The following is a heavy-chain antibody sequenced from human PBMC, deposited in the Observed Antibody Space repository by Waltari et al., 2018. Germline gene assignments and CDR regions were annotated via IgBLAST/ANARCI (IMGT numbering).Heavy chain of an antibody. CDR3: ARGPNYYDSSGYRAPDAFDI. D-gene: IGHD3-22*01. J-gene: IGHJ3*02. CDR1: GGSFSGYY. CDR2: INHSGST. Sequence: QVQLQQWGAGLLKPSETLSLTCAVYGGSFSGYYWSWIRQPPGKGLEWIGEINHSGSTNYNPALKRRVTISVDTSKNQFSLKLSSVTAADTAVYYCARGPNYYDSSGYRAPDAFDIWGQGTMVTVSS. V-gene: IGHV4-34*01.